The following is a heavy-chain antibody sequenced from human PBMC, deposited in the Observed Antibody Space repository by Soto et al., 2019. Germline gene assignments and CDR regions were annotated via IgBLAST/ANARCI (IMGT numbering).Heavy chain of an antibody. CDR3: AGTKEHCSSTSCPIDY. D-gene: IGHD2-2*01. J-gene: IGHJ4*02. Sequence: GESLKISCKGSGYIFTNNWIGWVRQMPGKGLEWMGIIYPDDSDTRYSPSFQGQVTISADKSISTAYLQWSSLKASDTAMYYCAGTKEHCSSTSCPIDYWGQGTLVTVSS. V-gene: IGHV5-51*01. CDR2: IYPDDSDT. CDR1: GYIFTNNW.